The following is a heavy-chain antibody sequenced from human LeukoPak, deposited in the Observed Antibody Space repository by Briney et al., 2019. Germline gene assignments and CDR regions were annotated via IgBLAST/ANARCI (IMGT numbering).Heavy chain of an antibody. J-gene: IGHJ4*02. D-gene: IGHD3-3*01. Sequence: RASVKVSCKASGYTFTSYDINWVRQATGQGLEWMGWMNPNSGNTGYAQKFQGRVTMTRNTSVSTAYMELSGLRSEDTAVYYCARSGSTYYDFWSGYVDLAKYWGQGTLVTVSS. V-gene: IGHV1-8*01. CDR2: MNPNSGNT. CDR3: ARSGSTYYDFWSGYVDLAKY. CDR1: GYTFTSYD.